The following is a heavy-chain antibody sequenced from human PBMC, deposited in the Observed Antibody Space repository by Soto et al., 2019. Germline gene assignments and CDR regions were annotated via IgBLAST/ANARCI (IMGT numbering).Heavy chain of an antibody. Sequence: QVQLQQWGAGLLKPSETLSLTCAVYGGSFSGYYWSWIRQPPGKGLEWIGEINHSGSTNYNPSLKSRVTISVDTSKNQFSLKLRSVTAADTAVYYCARGPAAAGRGLYDYWGQGTLVTGSS. J-gene: IGHJ4*02. CDR1: GGSFSGYY. CDR2: INHSGST. CDR3: ARGPAAAGRGLYDY. V-gene: IGHV4-34*01. D-gene: IGHD6-13*01.